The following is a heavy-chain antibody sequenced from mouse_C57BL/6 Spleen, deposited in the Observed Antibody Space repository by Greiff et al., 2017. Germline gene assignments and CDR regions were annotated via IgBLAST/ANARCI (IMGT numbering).Heavy chain of an antibody. CDR3: ASPAVAY. CDR2: IYPGDGDT. V-gene: IGHV1-82*01. Sequence: VQVVESGPELVKPGASVKISCKASGYAFSSSWMNWVKQRPGKGLEWIGRIYPGDGDTNYNGKFKGKATLTADKSSSTAYMQLSSLTSEDSAVYFCASPAVAYWGQGTLVTVSA. J-gene: IGHJ3*01. CDR1: GYAFSSSW.